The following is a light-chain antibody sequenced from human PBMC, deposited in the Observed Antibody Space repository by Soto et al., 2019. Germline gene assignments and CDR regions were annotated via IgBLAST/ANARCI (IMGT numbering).Light chain of an antibody. CDR2: GNS. CDR3: QADDSSLSSVV. V-gene: IGLV1-40*01. J-gene: IGLJ2*01. CDR1: SSNIGAGYA. Sequence: QSVLTQPPSVSGAPGQRVTISCTGSSSNIGAGYAVHWYQQLPGTAPILLIYGNSNRPSGVPDRFSGSKSGTSASLAITGVKAEDEDDYYCQADDSSLSSVVFGGGTKLTV.